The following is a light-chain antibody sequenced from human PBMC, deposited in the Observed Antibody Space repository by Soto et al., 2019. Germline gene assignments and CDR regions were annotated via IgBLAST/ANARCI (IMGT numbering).Light chain of an antibody. V-gene: IGLV2-8*01. CDR3: SSYAGSNPVV. Sequence: QSVLTQPPSASGSPGQSVTISCTGTSSDVGSYDYVSWYQQHPGKAPKLMIYEVSRRPSGVPGRFSGSKSGNTASLTVSGLQAEDEADYYCSSYAGSNPVVFGTGTKVTVL. CDR1: SSDVGSYDY. J-gene: IGLJ1*01. CDR2: EVS.